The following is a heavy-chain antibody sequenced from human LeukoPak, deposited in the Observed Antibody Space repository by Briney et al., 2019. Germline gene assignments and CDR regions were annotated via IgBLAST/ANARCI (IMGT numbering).Heavy chain of an antibody. CDR3: AKAGSGWYDFQH. Sequence: GGSLRLSCAASGFTFSSYAMSWVRQAPGKGLEWVSDISGSGASTYYADSVKGRLTISRENSKNTLYLQMNSLRAEDTAVYYCAKAGSGWYDFQHWGQGTLVTVSS. CDR1: GFTFSSYA. D-gene: IGHD6-19*01. J-gene: IGHJ1*01. CDR2: ISGSGAST. V-gene: IGHV3-23*01.